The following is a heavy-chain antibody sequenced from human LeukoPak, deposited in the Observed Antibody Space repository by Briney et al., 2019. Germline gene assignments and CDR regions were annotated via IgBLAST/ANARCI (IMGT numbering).Heavy chain of an antibody. D-gene: IGHD5-18*01. CDR1: GFTFSSYS. V-gene: IGHV3-48*01. CDR3: ASLYGDVDTAVVKADY. CDR2: ISSSSSTI. Sequence: PGGSLRLSCAASGFTFSSYSMNWVRQAPGKGLEWVSYISSSSSTIYYADSVKGRFTISRDNAKNSLYLQMNSLRAEDTAVYYCASLYGDVDTAVVKADYWGQGTLVTVSS. J-gene: IGHJ4*02.